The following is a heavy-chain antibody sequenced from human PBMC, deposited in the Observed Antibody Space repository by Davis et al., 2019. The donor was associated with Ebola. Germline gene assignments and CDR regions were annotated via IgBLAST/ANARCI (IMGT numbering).Heavy chain of an antibody. J-gene: IGHJ4*02. V-gene: IGHV3-49*03. CDR3: RTNFDY. Sequence: PGRSLRPSCTASGFTFGEYAMSWFRQPPGKGLEWVGLIRSQPYGGVTEYAASVKGRFTISRDDSKNTVYLQMNSLKTEDTAVYYCRTNFDYWGQGALVTVSS. CDR1: GFTFGEYA. CDR2: IRSQPYGGVT.